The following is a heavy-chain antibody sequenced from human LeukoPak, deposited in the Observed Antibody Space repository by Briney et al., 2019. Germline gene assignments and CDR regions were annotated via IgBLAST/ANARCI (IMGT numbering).Heavy chain of an antibody. CDR2: IYYSGST. J-gene: IGHJ4*02. V-gene: IGHV4-39*01. D-gene: IGHD5-18*01. CDR1: GVSISSSSYY. CDR3: ARLREAMYFDY. Sequence: RPSETLSLTCTVSGVSISSSSYYWGWIRQPPGKGLEWIGSIYYSGSTYYNPSLKSRVTISVDTSKNQFSLKLSSVTAADTAVYYCARLREAMYFDYWGQGTLVTVSA.